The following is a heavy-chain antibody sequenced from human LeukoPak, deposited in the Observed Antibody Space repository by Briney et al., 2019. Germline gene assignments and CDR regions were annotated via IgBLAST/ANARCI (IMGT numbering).Heavy chain of an antibody. CDR1: GFTFSSYS. CDR2: ISSSSSYI. CDR3: ARDPLVVRTTVTTDFDY. D-gene: IGHD4-17*01. Sequence: GGSLRLSCAASGFTFSSYSMNWVRQAPGKGLEWVSSISSSSSYIYYADSVKGRFTISRDNAKKSLYLQMNSLRAEDTGVYYCARDPLVVRTTVTTDFDYWGQGTLVTVSS. J-gene: IGHJ4*02. V-gene: IGHV3-21*01.